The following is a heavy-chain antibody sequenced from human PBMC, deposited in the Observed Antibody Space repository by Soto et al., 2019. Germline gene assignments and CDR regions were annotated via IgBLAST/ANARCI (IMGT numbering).Heavy chain of an antibody. Sequence: SETLSLTWTGSGDSMSRGDYYWNWIRQSPGKGLEWIGHIYNGGNSYQNPSLKGRGTISVDTSQNQFFLRLTSVTVADTAVYYCASDYWNSPSSMAVWRHAIPVTV. CDR2: IYNGGNS. CDR3: ASDYWNSPSSMAV. D-gene: IGHD1-7*01. J-gene: IGHJ6*02. V-gene: IGHV4-30-4*01. CDR1: GDSMSRGDYY.